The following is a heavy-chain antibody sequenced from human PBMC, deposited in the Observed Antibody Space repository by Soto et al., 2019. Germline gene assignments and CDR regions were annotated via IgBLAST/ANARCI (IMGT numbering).Heavy chain of an antibody. D-gene: IGHD3-10*01. CDR1: GDPISRYY. V-gene: IGHV4-59*01. Sequence: QVQLQESGPGLVKPSETLSLTCTVSGDPISRYYWSWIRLSPGKGLEWIGYIYYSGETNYNPSVKSRVTISVDRTKNQFSLKLSSVTAADMAVYYCARDQGGEFLKGSGMDVWGQGTTVTVSS. CDR2: IYYSGET. J-gene: IGHJ6*02. CDR3: ARDQGGEFLKGSGMDV.